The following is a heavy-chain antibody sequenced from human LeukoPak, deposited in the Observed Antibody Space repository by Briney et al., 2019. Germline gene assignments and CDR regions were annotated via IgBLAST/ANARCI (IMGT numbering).Heavy chain of an antibody. CDR3: ARVIMATIDY. Sequence: SETLSLTCAVYGGSFSGYYWSWIRQPPGKGLEWIGEINHSGSTNYNPSLKSRVTISVDTSKNQFSLKLSSVTAADTAVYYCARVIMATIDYWGQGTLVTVSS. CDR2: INHSGST. D-gene: IGHD5-24*01. V-gene: IGHV4-34*01. J-gene: IGHJ4*02. CDR1: GGSFSGYY.